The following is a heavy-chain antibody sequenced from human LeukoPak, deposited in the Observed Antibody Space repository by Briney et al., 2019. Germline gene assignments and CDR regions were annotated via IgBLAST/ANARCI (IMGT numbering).Heavy chain of an antibody. V-gene: IGHV6-1*01. D-gene: IGHD3-16*01. Sequence: VXSXSAAWXWIRQSPSXGLEWLGRTYYRSKWYNDYAVSVKSLITINPDTSKNQFSLQLNSVTPEDTTVYYCARAPRGIFDYWGQGTLVTVSS. CDR1: VXSXSAA. CDR3: ARAPRGIFDY. J-gene: IGHJ4*02. CDR2: TYYRSKWYN.